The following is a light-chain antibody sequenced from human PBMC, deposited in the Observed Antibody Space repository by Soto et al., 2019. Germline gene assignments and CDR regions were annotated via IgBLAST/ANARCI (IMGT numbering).Light chain of an antibody. Sequence: HCVLTQPASVSGSPGQSITISCTGTSSDVGAYNYVSWYQQHPGKAPSLMIYDVTNRPSGVSNRFSGSKSGNTASLTISGLQAEDEADYYCSSYTRTSTYVFGAGTKVTVL. V-gene: IGLV2-14*01. CDR2: DVT. CDR3: SSYTRTSTYV. CDR1: SSDVGAYNY. J-gene: IGLJ1*01.